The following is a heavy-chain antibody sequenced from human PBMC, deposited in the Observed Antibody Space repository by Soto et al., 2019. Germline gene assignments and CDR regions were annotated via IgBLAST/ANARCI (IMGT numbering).Heavy chain of an antibody. Sequence: ASVKVSCKASGGTFSSYAISWVRQAPGQGLEWMGGIIPIFGTANYAQKFQGRVTITADESTSTAYMELSSLRSEDTAVYYCARNVGGYYYDSSGNNWFDPWGQGTLVTVSS. V-gene: IGHV1-69*13. CDR2: IIPIFGTA. D-gene: IGHD3-22*01. CDR1: GGTFSSYA. J-gene: IGHJ5*02. CDR3: ARNVGGYYYDSSGNNWFDP.